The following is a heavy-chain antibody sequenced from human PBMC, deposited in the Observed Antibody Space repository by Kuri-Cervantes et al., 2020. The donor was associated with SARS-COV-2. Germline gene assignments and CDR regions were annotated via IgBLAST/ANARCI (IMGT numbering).Heavy chain of an antibody. Sequence: SDTLSLTCTVSGGSISSGGYYWSWIRQHPGKGLEWIGYIYYSGGTYYNPSLKSRVTISVDTSKNQFSLKLSSVTAADTAVYYCARGNELWGNHFDYWGQGTLVTVSS. CDR3: ARGNELWGNHFDY. CDR1: GGSISSGGYY. CDR2: IYYSGGT. J-gene: IGHJ4*02. D-gene: IGHD5-18*01. V-gene: IGHV4-31*03.